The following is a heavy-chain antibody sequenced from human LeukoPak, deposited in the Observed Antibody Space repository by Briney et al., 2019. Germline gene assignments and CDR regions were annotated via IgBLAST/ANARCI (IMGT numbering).Heavy chain of an antibody. J-gene: IGHJ5*02. Sequence: PSETLSLTCAVYGGSFSGSYWSWVRHPPGKGLEWIGEINHSGSTNYNPSLKRRVPISVDRSKNQFSLKLSSVTAADTAVYYCARGRNGYYYGSGSYYAWGQGTMVTVSS. CDR2: INHSGST. D-gene: IGHD3-10*01. CDR1: GGSFSGSY. V-gene: IGHV4-34*01. CDR3: ARGRNGYYYGSGSYYA.